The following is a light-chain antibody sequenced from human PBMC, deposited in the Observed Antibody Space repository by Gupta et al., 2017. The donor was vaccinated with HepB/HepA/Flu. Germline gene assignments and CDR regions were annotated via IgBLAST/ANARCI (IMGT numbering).Light chain of an antibody. Sequence: DIQMTQSPSSLSASVGDRVTITCQASQDISNYLNWYQQKPGKAPKLLIYDASNLETGVPSRFSGSGSGTDFTFTISSLQPEDIATYYCQQYDNLLIFGGWTKVEIK. J-gene: IGKJ4*01. V-gene: IGKV1-33*01. CDR3: QQYDNLLI. CDR2: DAS. CDR1: QDISNY.